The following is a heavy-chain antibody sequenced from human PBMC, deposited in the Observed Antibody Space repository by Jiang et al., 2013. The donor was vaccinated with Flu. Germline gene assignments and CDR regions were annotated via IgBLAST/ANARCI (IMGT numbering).Heavy chain of an antibody. Sequence: PGLVKPSETLSLTCTVSGGSISSNSYYWGWIRQPPGKGLESIASAFYRGNTYYNPSLQSRVTISVDTSKNQFSLKLISVTAADTAVYYCAGTLDRSPPFFDYWGQGTLVTVSS. CDR3: AGTLDRSPPFFDY. V-gene: IGHV4-39*01. CDR1: GGSISSNSYY. D-gene: IGHD3-22*01. J-gene: IGHJ4*02. CDR2: AFYRGNT.